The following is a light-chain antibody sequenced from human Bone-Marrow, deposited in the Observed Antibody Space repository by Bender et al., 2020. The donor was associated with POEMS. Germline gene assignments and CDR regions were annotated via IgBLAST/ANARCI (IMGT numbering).Light chain of an antibody. CDR1: SSDIGGYNF. CDR2: DVS. CDR3: SSYAGNSVL. V-gene: IGLV2-14*03. J-gene: IGLJ3*02. Sequence: QSALTQPRSVSGSPGQSVTISCTGTSSDIGGYNFVSWYQQHPGKTPKLMIFDVSSRPSGVSHRFSGSKSANTASLTISGLQAEDEADYFCSSYAGNSVLFGGGTKLTVL.